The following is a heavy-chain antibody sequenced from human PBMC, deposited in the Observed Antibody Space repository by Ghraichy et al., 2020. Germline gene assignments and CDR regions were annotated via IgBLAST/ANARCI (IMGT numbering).Heavy chain of an antibody. D-gene: IGHD1-14*01. J-gene: IGHJ6*02. Sequence: SQTLSLTCAISGDSVSSNSAAWNWIRRSPSRGLEWLGRTYYRSKWSNDYAVSVKSRLTVNPDTSKNQFSLQLNSVTPEDTAVYYCARGTCANGLDVWGQGTTVTVSS. V-gene: IGHV6-1*01. CDR1: GDSVSSNSAA. CDR3: ARGTCANGLDV. CDR2: TYYRSKWSN.